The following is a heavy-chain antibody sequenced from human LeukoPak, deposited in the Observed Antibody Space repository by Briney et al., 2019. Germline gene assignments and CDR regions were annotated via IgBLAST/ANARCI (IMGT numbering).Heavy chain of an antibody. CDR2: IYYSGST. J-gene: IGHJ4*02. CDR1: GGSISSGDYY. D-gene: IGHD6-13*01. V-gene: IGHV4-30-4*01. Sequence: SETLSLTCTVSGGSISSGDYYWSWIRQPPGKGLEWIGYIYYSGSTYYNPSLKSRVTISVDTSKNQFSLKLSSVTAADTAVYYCAREGYSSSWGVVYWGQGTLVTVSS. CDR3: AREGYSSSWGVVY.